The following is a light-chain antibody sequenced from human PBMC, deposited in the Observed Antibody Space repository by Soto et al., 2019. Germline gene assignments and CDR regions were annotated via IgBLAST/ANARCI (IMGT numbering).Light chain of an antibody. CDR1: SSDVGSYNY. Sequence: QSALTQPASVSGSPGQSITISCTGTSSDVGSYNYVSWHQQHPGQAPKLMIYQVTNRASGVPDRFSASQSGNTASLTISGLQAGDEADYYCSSYRSSSTYVFGPGTKVTVL. CDR2: QVT. J-gene: IGLJ1*01. CDR3: SSYRSSSTYV. V-gene: IGLV2-14*01.